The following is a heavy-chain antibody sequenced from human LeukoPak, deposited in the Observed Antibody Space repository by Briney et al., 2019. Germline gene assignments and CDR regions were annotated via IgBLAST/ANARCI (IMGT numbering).Heavy chain of an antibody. CDR3: AKVLGVAVAGTVDY. CDR2: ISGSGGST. Sequence: PGGSLRLSCAASGFTFSSYAMSWVRQAPGKGLEWVSTISGSGGSTYYADSVKGRFTISRDNSKNTLYLQMNSLRAVDTAVYYCAKVLGVAVAGTVDYWGQGTLVTVSS. CDR1: GFTFSSYA. J-gene: IGHJ4*02. D-gene: IGHD6-19*01. V-gene: IGHV3-23*01.